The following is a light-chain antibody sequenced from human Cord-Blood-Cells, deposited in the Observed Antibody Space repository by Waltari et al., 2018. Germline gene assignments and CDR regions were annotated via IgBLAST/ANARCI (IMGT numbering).Light chain of an antibody. CDR1: KLGDKY. CDR2: QDS. Sequence: SYELTQPPSVSMSPGQTASITCSGDKLGDKYACWYQQKPGQSPVLVIYQDSKRPSGIPERFSGSNSGNAATLTCSGTQAMDEADYYCQAWDSSTAVFGGGTKLTVL. CDR3: QAWDSSTAV. V-gene: IGLV3-1*01. J-gene: IGLJ2*01.